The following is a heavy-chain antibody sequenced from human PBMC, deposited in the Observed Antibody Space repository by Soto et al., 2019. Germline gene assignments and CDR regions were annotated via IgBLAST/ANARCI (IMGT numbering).Heavy chain of an antibody. CDR2: TYYRSKWYN. J-gene: IGHJ4*02. Sequence: SQTLSLTCAISWDSVSSNSAAWNWIRQSPSRGLEWLGRTYYRSKWYNDYAVSVKSRITINPDTSKNQFFLQLNSVTPEDTAVYYCARVWHTGIGFDSCRKGPLVSVSS. V-gene: IGHV6-1*01. D-gene: IGHD1-20*01. CDR1: WDSVSSNSAA. CDR3: ARVWHTGIGFDS.